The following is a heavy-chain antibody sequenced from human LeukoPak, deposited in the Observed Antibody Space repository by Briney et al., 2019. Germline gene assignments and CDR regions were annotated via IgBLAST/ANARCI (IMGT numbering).Heavy chain of an antibody. D-gene: IGHD3-22*01. V-gene: IGHV3-33*01. CDR1: GFTFSSYG. CDR2: IWYDGSNK. J-gene: IGHJ4*02. Sequence: GGSLRLSCAASGFTFSSYGMHWVRQAPGKGLEWVAVIWYDGSNKNYADSVKGRFTISRDNSKNTLYLQMNSLRAEDTAVYYCARTSRKDDYYDSSGYSSYFDYWGQGTLVTVSS. CDR3: ARTSRKDDYYDSSGYSSYFDY.